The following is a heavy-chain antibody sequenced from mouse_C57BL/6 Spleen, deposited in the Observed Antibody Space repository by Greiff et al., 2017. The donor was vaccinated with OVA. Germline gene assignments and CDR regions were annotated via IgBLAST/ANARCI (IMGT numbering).Heavy chain of an antibody. Sequence: QVQLQQSGPELVKPGASVKFSCKASGYAFSSSWMNWVKQRPGKGLEWIGRIYPGDGDTNYNGKFKGKATLTADKSSSTAYMQLSSLTSEDSAVYFCASSYYYAMDYWGQGTSVTVSS. CDR3: ASSYYYAMDY. CDR2: IYPGDGDT. CDR1: GYAFSSSW. D-gene: IGHD2-10*01. V-gene: IGHV1-82*01. J-gene: IGHJ4*01.